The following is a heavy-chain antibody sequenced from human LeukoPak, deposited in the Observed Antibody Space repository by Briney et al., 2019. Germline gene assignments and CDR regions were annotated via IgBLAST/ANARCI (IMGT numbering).Heavy chain of an antibody. J-gene: IGHJ4*02. Sequence: GGSLRLSCAASGFTFSSYEMNWVRQAPGNGLDWVSNISDSGSIIYYADSVKGRFTVSRDNARKSLYLQMNSLRAEDTAVYYCARGGGAAAGTRIDYWGQGTLVTVSS. CDR2: ISDSGSII. V-gene: IGHV3-48*03. CDR1: GFTFSSYE. D-gene: IGHD6-13*01. CDR3: ARGGGAAAGTRIDY.